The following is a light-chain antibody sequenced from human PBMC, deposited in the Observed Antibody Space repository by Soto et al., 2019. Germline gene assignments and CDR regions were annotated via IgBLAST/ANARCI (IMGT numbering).Light chain of an antibody. J-gene: IGLJ1*01. V-gene: IGLV2-14*01. CDR1: SSDVGGYDY. Sequence: QSALTQPASVSGSPGQSITISCTGTSSDVGGYDYVSWYQQHPDKAPKLIVYEVTHRPSGVSNRFSGSKSGNTASLTISGLQAEDEADYYCCSLTSGSTRVFGTGTKVTVL. CDR2: EVT. CDR3: CSLTSGSTRV.